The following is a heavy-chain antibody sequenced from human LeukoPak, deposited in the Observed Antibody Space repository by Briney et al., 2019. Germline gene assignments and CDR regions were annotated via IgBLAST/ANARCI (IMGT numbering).Heavy chain of an antibody. V-gene: IGHV4-39*01. D-gene: IGHD2-21*01. CDR2: IYYSGST. Sequence: SETLSLTCTVSGGSISSSSYYWGWIRQPPGKGLEWIGSIYYSGSTYYNPSLKSRVTISVDTSKNQSSLKLSSVTAADTAVYYCARRIGLVTPNAFDIWGQGTMVTVSS. CDR3: ARRIGLVTPNAFDI. J-gene: IGHJ3*02. CDR1: GGSISSSSYY.